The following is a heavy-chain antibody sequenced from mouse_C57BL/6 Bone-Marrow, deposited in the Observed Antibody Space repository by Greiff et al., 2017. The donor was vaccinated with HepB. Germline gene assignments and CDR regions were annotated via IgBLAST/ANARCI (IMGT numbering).Heavy chain of an antibody. J-gene: IGHJ2*01. D-gene: IGHD1-1*01. CDR3: ARLGLITTVVEGSLDY. V-gene: IGHV1-81*01. CDR1: GYTFTSYG. Sequence: QVQLKESGAELARPGASVKLSCKASGYTFTSYGISWVKQRTGQGLEWIGEIYPRSGNTYYNEKFKGKATLTADKSSSTAYMELRSLTSADSAVYFWARLGLITTVVEGSLDYGGQGNTLTVSS. CDR2: IYPRSGNT.